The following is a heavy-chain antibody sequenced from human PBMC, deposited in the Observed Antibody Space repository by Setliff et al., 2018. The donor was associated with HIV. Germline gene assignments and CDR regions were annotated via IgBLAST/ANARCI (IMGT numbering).Heavy chain of an antibody. CDR1: GGSISSSSYY. CDR2: IYFSGST. CDR3: ARLPSGYHYDSSDYYGYFFDY. V-gene: IGHV4-39*01. J-gene: IGHJ4*02. Sequence: LSLTCTVSGGSISSSSYYWGWIRQPPGKGLEWVGSIYFSGSTYYNPSLKSRVTMSVDTSKNQFSLRLSSVTAADTAVYYCARLPSGYHYDSSDYYGYFFDYWGQGTLVTVSS. D-gene: IGHD3-22*01.